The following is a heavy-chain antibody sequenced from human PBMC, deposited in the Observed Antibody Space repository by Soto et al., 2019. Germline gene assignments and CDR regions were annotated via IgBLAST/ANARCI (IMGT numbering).Heavy chain of an antibody. D-gene: IGHD5-18*01. J-gene: IGHJ5*02. CDR3: ARDVDTAIGWFDP. CDR1: GDSVSSNSGA. Sequence: QSQTLSLTCAISGDSVSSNSGAWNWIRQSPSRGLEWLGRTYYRSKWYNDYAVSVKSRITINPDTSKNQFSLQLNFVTPEDTAVYYCARDVDTAIGWFDPWGQGTLVTVSS. CDR2: TYYRSKWYN. V-gene: IGHV6-1*01.